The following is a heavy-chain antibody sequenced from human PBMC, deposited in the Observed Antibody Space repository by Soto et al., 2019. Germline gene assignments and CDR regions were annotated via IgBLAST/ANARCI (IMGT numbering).Heavy chain of an antibody. CDR2: ISYDGSNK. J-gene: IGHJ6*02. V-gene: IGHV3-30*18. CDR3: AKPFTIFGVVIGYYYGMDV. CDR1: GFTFSSYG. Sequence: GGSLRLSCAASGFTFSSYGMHWVRQAPGKGLEWVAVISYDGSNKYYADSVKGRFTITRDNSKNTLYLQMNSLRAEDTAVYYCAKPFTIFGVVIGYYYGMDVWGQGTTVTVSS. D-gene: IGHD3-3*01.